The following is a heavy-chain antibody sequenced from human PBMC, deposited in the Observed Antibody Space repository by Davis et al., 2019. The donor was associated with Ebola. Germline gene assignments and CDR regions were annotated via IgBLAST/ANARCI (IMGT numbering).Heavy chain of an antibody. Sequence: SETLSLTCTVAGGSISTYYWSWIRQPPGQGLERIGYIYYSGSTKYNSSLKSRVTISVDTSKNQFSLKLRSVTAADTAVYYCARQGWSGYSLRHWLDPWGRGTLVTVSS. CDR2: IYYSGST. CDR3: ARQGWSGYSLRHWLDP. J-gene: IGHJ5*02. D-gene: IGHD3-3*01. CDR1: GGSISTYY. V-gene: IGHV4-59*08.